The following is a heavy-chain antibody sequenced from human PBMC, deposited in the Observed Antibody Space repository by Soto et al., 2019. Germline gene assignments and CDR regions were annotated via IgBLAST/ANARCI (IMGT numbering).Heavy chain of an antibody. D-gene: IGHD3-16*02. CDR2: ISGSGGST. Sequence: GESLKISCAASGFTFSSYAMSWVRQAPGKGLEWVSAISGSGGSTYYADSVKGRFTISRDNSKNTLYLQMNSLRAEDTAVYYCAKDLSMITFGGVIADAFDIWGQGTMVTVSS. CDR3: AKDLSMITFGGVIADAFDI. CDR1: GFTFSSYA. V-gene: IGHV3-23*01. J-gene: IGHJ3*02.